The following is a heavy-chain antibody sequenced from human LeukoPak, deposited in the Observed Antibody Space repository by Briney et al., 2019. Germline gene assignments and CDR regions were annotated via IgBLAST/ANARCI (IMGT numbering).Heavy chain of an antibody. CDR2: ISYDGSNK. V-gene: IGHV3-30*18. CDR3: AKVSGYSYGLGGDY. D-gene: IGHD5-18*01. Sequence: GGSLRLSCAASGFTFSSYGMHWVRQAPGKGLEWVAVISYDGSNKYYADSVKGRFTISRDNSKNTLYLQMNSLRAEDTAVYYCAKVSGYSYGLGGDYWGQGTLVIVSS. CDR1: GFTFSSYG. J-gene: IGHJ4*02.